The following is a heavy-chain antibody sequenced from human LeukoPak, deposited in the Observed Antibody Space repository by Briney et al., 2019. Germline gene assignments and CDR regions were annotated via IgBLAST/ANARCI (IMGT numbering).Heavy chain of an antibody. CDR2: IKRKIDGETT. Sequence: PGGSLRLSCAVSGFSFNNAWMNWVRQAPGKGLEWVGRIKRKIDGETTDYAAPVKGRFTISRDDSKSTLYLQMNSLKSEDTAVYYCTTLSFVWFGDDYWRQGTLATVSS. CDR1: GFSFNNAW. D-gene: IGHD3-10*01. V-gene: IGHV3-15*01. CDR3: TTLSFVWFGDDY. J-gene: IGHJ4*02.